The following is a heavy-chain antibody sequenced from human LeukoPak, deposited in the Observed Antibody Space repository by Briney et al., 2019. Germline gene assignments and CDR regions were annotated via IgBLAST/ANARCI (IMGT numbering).Heavy chain of an antibody. CDR2: IYYSGST. CDR1: GGSISSSSYY. CDR3: AGRGSSRYREYYFDY. V-gene: IGHV4-39*01. D-gene: IGHD6-19*01. J-gene: IGHJ4*02. Sequence: SETLSLTCTVSGGSISSSSYYWGWIRQPPGKGLEWIGSIYYSGSTYYNPSLKSRVTISVDTSKNQFSLKLSSVTAADTAVYYCAGRGSSRYREYYFDYWGQGTLVTVSS.